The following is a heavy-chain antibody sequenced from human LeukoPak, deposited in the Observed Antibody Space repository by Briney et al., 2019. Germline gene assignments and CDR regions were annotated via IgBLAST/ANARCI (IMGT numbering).Heavy chain of an antibody. D-gene: IGHD3-16*01. Sequence: GGSLRLSCAASGFTFSSYGMHWVRQAPGKGLEWVAVISYDGSNKYYADSVVGRFTISRDNSKNTLYLQMNSLRAEDTAVYYCAKEGFTFGGLTPSREATYYFDYWGQGTLVTVSS. CDR3: AKEGFTFGGLTPSREATYYFDY. CDR2: ISYDGSNK. J-gene: IGHJ4*02. V-gene: IGHV3-30*18. CDR1: GFTFSSYG.